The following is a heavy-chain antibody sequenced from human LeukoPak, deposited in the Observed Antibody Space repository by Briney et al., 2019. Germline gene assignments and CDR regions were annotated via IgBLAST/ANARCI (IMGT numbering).Heavy chain of an antibody. CDR3: ARHGTTVGRFDY. D-gene: IGHD4-23*01. J-gene: IGHJ4*02. CDR2: INHSGGT. V-gene: IGHV4-34*01. CDR1: GGSFSGYS. Sequence: SETLSLTCAVYGGSFSGYSWNWIRQPPVKGLEWIGEINHSGGTNYNPSLKSRVTISVDTSKKQFSLKLSSVTAADTAVYYCARHGTTVGRFDYWGQGTLVTVSS.